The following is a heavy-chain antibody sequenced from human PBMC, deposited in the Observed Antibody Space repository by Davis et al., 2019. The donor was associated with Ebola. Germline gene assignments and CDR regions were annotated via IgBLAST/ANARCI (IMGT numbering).Heavy chain of an antibody. Sequence: MPSETLSLTCTVSGGSISSSSYYWGWIRQPPGKGLEWIGSIYYSGSTNYNPSLKSRVTISVDTSKNQFSLKLSSVTAADTAVYYCARTRVVVSYYYYGMDVWGQGTTVTVSS. CDR2: IYYSGST. J-gene: IGHJ6*02. D-gene: IGHD3-22*01. V-gene: IGHV4-39*07. CDR3: ARTRVVVSYYYYGMDV. CDR1: GGSISSSSYY.